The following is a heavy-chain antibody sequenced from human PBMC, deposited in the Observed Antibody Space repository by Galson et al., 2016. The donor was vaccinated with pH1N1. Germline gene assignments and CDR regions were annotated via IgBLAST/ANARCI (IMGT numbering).Heavy chain of an antibody. CDR2: INRDGTTI. D-gene: IGHD3-10*01. CDR3: ARDCLGADDS. J-gene: IGHJ4*02. Sequence: LRLSCAAASGFSISNNWMHWVRQAPGKGLAWVSRINRDGTTINYADSVKGRFTISRDNGKNTLYLQMNSLRADDTAVYYCARDCLGADDSWGQGTLVTVSS. CDR1: GFSISNNW. V-gene: IGHV3-74*01.